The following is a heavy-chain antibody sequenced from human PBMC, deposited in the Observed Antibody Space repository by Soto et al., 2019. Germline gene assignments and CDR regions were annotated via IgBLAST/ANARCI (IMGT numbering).Heavy chain of an antibody. D-gene: IGHD3-16*01. J-gene: IGHJ6*03. CDR1: GFTVSSYA. CDR3: AKALRFTFTTGYYMDV. Sequence: EVQLLESGGGLVQPGGSLRLSCAASGFTVSSYAXSWVRQAPGKGLEWVSVISGSGSTYSADSVKGRFTISRDSSKNTVYLQMNSLRAEDTAVYYCAKALRFTFTTGYYMDVWGRGTTVTVSS. V-gene: IGHV3-23*01. CDR2: ISGSGST.